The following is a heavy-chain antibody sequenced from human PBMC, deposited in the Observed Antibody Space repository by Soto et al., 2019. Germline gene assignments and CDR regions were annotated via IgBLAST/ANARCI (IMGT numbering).Heavy chain of an antibody. V-gene: IGHV3-23*01. J-gene: IGHJ4*02. Sequence: GGSLRLSCAASGFTFSSYAMSWVRQAPGKGLEWVSAISGSGGSTYYADSVKGRFTISRDNSKNTLYLQMNSLRAEDTAVYYCAKVRVGIAAAGPVYFDYWGQGTLVTVSS. CDR2: ISGSGGST. D-gene: IGHD6-13*01. CDR1: GFTFSSYA. CDR3: AKVRVGIAAAGPVYFDY.